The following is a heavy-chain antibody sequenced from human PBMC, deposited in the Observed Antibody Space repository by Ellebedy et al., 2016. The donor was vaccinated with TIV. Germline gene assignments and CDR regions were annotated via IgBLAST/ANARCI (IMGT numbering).Heavy chain of an antibody. CDR3: ARGGTMIVGIGAFDI. J-gene: IGHJ3*02. V-gene: IGHV3-64D*06. CDR1: GFTFRSYA. D-gene: IGHD3-22*01. Sequence: GESLKISCSASGFTFRSYAMHWVRQAPGKGLDYVSAISSNGGSTYYADSVKGRFTISRDNSKNTLYLQMSSLRAEDTAVYYCARGGTMIVGIGAFDIWGQGTMVTVSS. CDR2: ISSNGGST.